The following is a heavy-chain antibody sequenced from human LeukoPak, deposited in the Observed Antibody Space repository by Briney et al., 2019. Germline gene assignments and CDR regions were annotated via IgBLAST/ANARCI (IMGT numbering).Heavy chain of an antibody. J-gene: IGHJ4*02. Sequence: SGGSLRLSCAASGFSFRSYSMDWVRQAPGKGLEWVSSITGSSSFISYADSVKGLFTISRDNAENSLFLQMNSLRPEDTAVYFCARDRLEGGETFDSWGQGTLVTVSS. CDR3: ARDRLEGGETFDS. CDR1: GFSFRSYS. D-gene: IGHD1-1*01. CDR2: ITGSSSFI. V-gene: IGHV3-21*01.